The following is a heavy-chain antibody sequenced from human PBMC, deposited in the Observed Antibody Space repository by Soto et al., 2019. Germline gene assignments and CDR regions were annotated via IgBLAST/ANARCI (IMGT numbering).Heavy chain of an antibody. CDR3: ARRQRFSDWFDP. Sequence: SETLSLTCTVSGGSMTSYYWTWIRQPAGKGLEWIGRVYSSGGTHYNPSLKSRVTISLDTSKNQFSLRLLSVTDADTAVYFCARRQRFSDWFDPWGQGTLVTVSS. D-gene: IGHD3-3*01. J-gene: IGHJ5*02. CDR2: VYSSGGT. CDR1: GGSMTSYY. V-gene: IGHV4-4*07.